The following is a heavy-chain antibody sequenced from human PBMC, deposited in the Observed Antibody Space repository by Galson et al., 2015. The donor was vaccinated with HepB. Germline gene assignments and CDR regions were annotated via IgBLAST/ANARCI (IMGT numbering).Heavy chain of an antibody. D-gene: IGHD3-16*01. CDR3: AARGGLQGGDYYYGMDV. CDR2: IIPILGIA. J-gene: IGHJ6*02. Sequence: SVKVSCKASGYTFSSYTISWVRQAPGQGLEWMGRIIPILGIANYAQKFQGRVTITADKSTSTAYMELSSLRSEDTAVYYCAARGGLQGGDYYYGMDVWGQGTTVTVSS. CDR1: GYTFSSYT. V-gene: IGHV1-69*02.